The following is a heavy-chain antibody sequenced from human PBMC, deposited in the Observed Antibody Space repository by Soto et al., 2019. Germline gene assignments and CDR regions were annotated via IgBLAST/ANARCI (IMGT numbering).Heavy chain of an antibody. J-gene: IGHJ4*02. Sequence: QVQLVQSGAEVRKPGSSVRVSCKASGGSFNRHTISWVRQAPGQGLEWMGGIIPIFGTENHAQKFQGRVRIIADESTSTVYMELSSLRSDDTAIYYCARGWGYDSTDYYYAYWGQGTLVIVSS. V-gene: IGHV1-69*01. CDR2: IIPIFGTE. D-gene: IGHD3-22*01. CDR3: ARGWGYDSTDYYYAY. CDR1: GGSFNRHT.